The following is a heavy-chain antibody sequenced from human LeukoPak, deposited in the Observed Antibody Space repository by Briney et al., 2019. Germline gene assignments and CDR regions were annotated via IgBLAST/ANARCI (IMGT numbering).Heavy chain of an antibody. D-gene: IGHD5-18*01. V-gene: IGHV3-23*01. CDR3: AESTYTAMAYYYGMDV. CDR1: GFTFSSYA. CDR2: ISGSGGST. Sequence: GGSLRLSCAASGFTFSSYAMSWVRQAPGKGLEWVSAISGSGGSTYYADSVKGRFTISRDNSKNTLYLQMNSLRAEDTAVYYCAESTYTAMAYYYGMDVWGQGTTVTVSS. J-gene: IGHJ6*02.